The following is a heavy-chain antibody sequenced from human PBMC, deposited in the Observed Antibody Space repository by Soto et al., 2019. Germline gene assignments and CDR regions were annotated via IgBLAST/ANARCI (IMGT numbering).Heavy chain of an antibody. CDR1: SGSISSSNW. CDR3: VLLFGYEGEDAFEI. V-gene: IGHV4-4*02. CDR2: IYHSGST. Sequence: QVQLQESGPGLVKPSGTLSLTCAVSSGSISSSNWWSWVRQPPGKGLEWIGEIYHSGSTNYNPSRMSGVNISVDKSMIQFSLKLSYVTAADTAVYYCVLLFGYEGEDAFEIWGQGTMVTVSS. D-gene: IGHD5-12*01. J-gene: IGHJ3*02.